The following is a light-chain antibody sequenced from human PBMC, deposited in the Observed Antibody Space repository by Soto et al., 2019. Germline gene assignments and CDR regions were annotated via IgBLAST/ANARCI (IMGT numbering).Light chain of an antibody. V-gene: IGKV3-11*01. J-gene: IGKJ4*01. Sequence: EYVLTQSPAILSLPPGERATLSCRASQSVNNYLAWYQQRPGQAPRLLIYDSSNRATGIPARFSASGSGTDFTLTISSLEPEDFAVYYCQQRRVWPLTFGGGTKVEIK. CDR1: QSVNNY. CDR3: QQRRVWPLT. CDR2: DSS.